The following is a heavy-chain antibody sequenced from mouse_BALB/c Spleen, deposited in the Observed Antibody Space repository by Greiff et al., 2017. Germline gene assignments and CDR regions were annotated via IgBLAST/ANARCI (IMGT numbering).Heavy chain of an antibody. V-gene: IGHV3-6*02. D-gene: IGHD1-1*01. CDR3: AREGYGSSWNY. Sequence: EVQLVESGPGLVKPSQSLSLTCSVTGYSITSGYYWNWIRQFPGNKLEWMGYISYDGSNNYNPSLKNRISITRDTSKNQFFLKLNSVTTEDTATYYCAREGYGSSWNYWGQGTTLTVSS. CDR1: GYSITSGYY. CDR2: ISYDGSN. J-gene: IGHJ2*01.